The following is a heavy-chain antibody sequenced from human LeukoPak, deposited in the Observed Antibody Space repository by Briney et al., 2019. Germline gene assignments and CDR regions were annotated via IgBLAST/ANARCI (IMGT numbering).Heavy chain of an antibody. J-gene: IGHJ4*02. CDR2: IYYSGST. CDR1: GGSISSGDYY. Sequence: PSETLSLTCTVSGGSISSGDYYWSWLRQPPGKGLEWIGYIYYSGSTYYNPSLKSRVTISVDTSKNQFSLKLSSVTAADTAVYYCARAILATIPYYFDYWGQGTLVTVSS. V-gene: IGHV4-30-4*08. D-gene: IGHD5-24*01. CDR3: ARAILATIPYYFDY.